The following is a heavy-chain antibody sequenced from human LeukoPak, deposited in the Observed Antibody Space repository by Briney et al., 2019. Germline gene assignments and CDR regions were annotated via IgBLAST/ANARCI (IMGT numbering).Heavy chain of an antibody. D-gene: IGHD3-22*01. Sequence: PGGSLRLSCAASGFTFSTYSMNWVRQAPGKGLEWVSSISSSSSYIYYADSVKGRFTISRDNAKNSLYLQMNSLRAEDTAVYYCARDQGSGYYYPFDYWGQGTLVTVSS. CDR3: ARDQGSGYYYPFDY. CDR1: GFTFSTYS. J-gene: IGHJ4*02. CDR2: ISSSSSYI. V-gene: IGHV3-21*01.